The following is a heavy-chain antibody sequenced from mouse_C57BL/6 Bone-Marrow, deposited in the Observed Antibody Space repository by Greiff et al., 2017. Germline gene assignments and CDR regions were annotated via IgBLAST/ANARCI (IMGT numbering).Heavy chain of an antibody. V-gene: IGHV14-4*01. Sequence: VQLKESRAELVRPGASVKLSCTASGFNIKDDYMHWVKQRPEQGLEWIGWIDPENGDTEYASKFQGKATITADTSSNTAYLQLSSLTSEDSAVYYCARIGIDAYWGQGTLVTVSA. J-gene: IGHJ3*01. CDR2: IDPENGDT. CDR3: ARIGIDAY. CDR1: GFNIKDDY.